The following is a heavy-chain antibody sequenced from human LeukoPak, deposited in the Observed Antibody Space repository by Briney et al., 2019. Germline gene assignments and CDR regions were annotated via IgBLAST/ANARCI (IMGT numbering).Heavy chain of an antibody. V-gene: IGHV4-59*12. CDR2: IYYSGSV. Sequence: SETLSLTCSVSGGSISNYYWSWIRQPPGKGLEWIGYIYYSGSVNYNPSLQSRVTISLDTSKNQFSLSLRSVTAADTAVYYCARAGSGWYPSYFDYWGQGTLVTVSS. CDR1: GGSISNYY. CDR3: ARAGSGWYPSYFDY. D-gene: IGHD6-19*01. J-gene: IGHJ4*02.